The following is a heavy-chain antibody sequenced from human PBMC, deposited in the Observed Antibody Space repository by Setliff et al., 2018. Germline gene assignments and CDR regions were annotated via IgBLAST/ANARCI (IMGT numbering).Heavy chain of an antibody. Sequence: ASVKVSCKASGYIFTYYAIHWVRQAPGQRLEWMGWINAANENTQYSKKFQGRLTITRDTSANTAYMELSSLRSEDTALYYCARYNWNTNWFDPWGQGTLVTVSS. CDR3: ARYNWNTNWFDP. CDR1: GYIFTYYA. CDR2: INAANENT. D-gene: IGHD1-20*01. V-gene: IGHV1-3*01. J-gene: IGHJ5*02.